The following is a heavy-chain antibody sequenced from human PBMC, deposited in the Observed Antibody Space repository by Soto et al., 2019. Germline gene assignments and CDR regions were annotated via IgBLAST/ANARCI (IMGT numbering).Heavy chain of an antibody. CDR3: AKRRVSASRTLGALDI. CDR1: GFSFSNYA. D-gene: IGHD6-13*01. Sequence: QVQLVESGGGVVQPGRSLRLSCAASGFSFSNYAMHCVRQAPGKGLEWVAVILYDESNQYYADSVKGRFTISRDNSKNTLYLQMNSLRPEDTAVYYCAKRRVSASRTLGALDIWGQGTMVTVSS. J-gene: IGHJ3*02. CDR2: ILYDESNQ. V-gene: IGHV3-30*18.